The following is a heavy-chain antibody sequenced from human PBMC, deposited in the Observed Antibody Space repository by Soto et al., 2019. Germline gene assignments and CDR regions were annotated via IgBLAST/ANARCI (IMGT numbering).Heavy chain of an antibody. CDR1: GFTFTSSA. CDR2: IVVDSGNT. V-gene: IGHV1-58*01. J-gene: IGHJ4*02. D-gene: IGHD3-22*01. CDR3: AALYDSSGYVDH. Sequence: SVKVSCKASGFTFTSSAVQWVRQARGQRLEWIGWIVVDSGNTNYAQKFQERVTITRDMSTSTAYMELSSLRSEDTAVYYCAALYDSSGYVDHWGQGTLVTVSS.